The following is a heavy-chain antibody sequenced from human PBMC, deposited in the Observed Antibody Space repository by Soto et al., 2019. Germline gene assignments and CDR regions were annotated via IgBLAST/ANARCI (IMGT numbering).Heavy chain of an antibody. V-gene: IGHV4-61*01. J-gene: IGHJ6*02. D-gene: IGHD3-10*01. CDR3: AGGLDYFGSGIYYYYGMDV. CDR2: TYYSGST. Sequence: QVQLQESGPGLVKPSETLSLTCTVSGGSVSSGNYYWSWIRQPPGKGLEWIGYTYYSGSTNYNPSLKSRVTISGDTSKNQFSLKLSSATAADTAVYYCAGGLDYFGSGIYYYYGMDVWGQGTTVTVSS. CDR1: GGSVSSGNYY.